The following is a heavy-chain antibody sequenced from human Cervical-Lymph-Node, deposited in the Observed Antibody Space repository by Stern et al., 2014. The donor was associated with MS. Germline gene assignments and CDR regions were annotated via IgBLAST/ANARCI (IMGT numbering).Heavy chain of an antibody. CDR3: ARAWYGEDWYFDL. CDR1: GGSFSGYY. CDR2: INHSGST. J-gene: IGHJ2*01. D-gene: IGHD4-17*01. V-gene: IGHV4-34*01. Sequence: QVQLQQWGAGLLKPSETLSLTCAVYGGSFSGYYWSWIRQPPGKGLEWIGEINHSGSTNYNPSLKSRVTISVDASKNQFSLKLSSVTAADTAVYYCARAWYGEDWYFDLWGRGTLVTVSS.